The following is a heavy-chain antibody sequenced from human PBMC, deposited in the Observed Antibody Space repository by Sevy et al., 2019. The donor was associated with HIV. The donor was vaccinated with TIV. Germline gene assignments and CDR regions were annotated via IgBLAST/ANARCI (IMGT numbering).Heavy chain of an antibody. CDR1: GFTFNTHA. D-gene: IGHD4-4*01. V-gene: IGHV3-30*04. CDR2: ISYAGSAT. J-gene: IGHJ4*02. CDR3: TSDSGYDPNYVPGHY. Sequence: GGSLRLSCAASGFTFNTHAMHWVRQAPGKGLEWVAVISYAGSATYYTDSVKGRFTISRDNSKNKLYLEMTSLRVEDMAVYYCTSDSGYDPNYVPGHYWGQGTPVTVSS.